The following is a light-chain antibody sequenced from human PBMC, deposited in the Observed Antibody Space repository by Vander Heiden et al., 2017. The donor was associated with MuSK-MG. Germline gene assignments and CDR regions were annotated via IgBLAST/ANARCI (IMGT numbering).Light chain of an antibody. CDR2: AAS. J-gene: IGKJ2*01. Sequence: DIQMTQSPSSLSASVGDRVTITCRASQSISSYLNWYQQKPGKAPKLLIYAASSLQSGVPSRFSGSGSGTDFTLTFSSLQPEDFATYYCQQSYSTPYTFGQGTKLXIK. CDR1: QSISSY. CDR3: QQSYSTPYT. V-gene: IGKV1-39*01.